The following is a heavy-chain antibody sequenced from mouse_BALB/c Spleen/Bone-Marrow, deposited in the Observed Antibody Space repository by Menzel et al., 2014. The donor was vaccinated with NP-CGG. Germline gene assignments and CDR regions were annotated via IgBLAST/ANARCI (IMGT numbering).Heavy chain of an antibody. J-gene: IGHJ2*01. V-gene: IGHV5-6-4*01. CDR2: ISSGGHDT. D-gene: IGHD2-4*01. CDR1: GFTFSAYS. Sequence: EVKVVESGGGLVKPGGSLKLPCAASGFTFSAYSMSWVRQTPERRLEWVATISSGGHDTYYPDSVKGRFTISRDNAKNTLYLQMNSLKSVDSAVYYCSKDGGYDYSYYFDYWGQGTTLTVSS. CDR3: SKDGGYDYSYYFDY.